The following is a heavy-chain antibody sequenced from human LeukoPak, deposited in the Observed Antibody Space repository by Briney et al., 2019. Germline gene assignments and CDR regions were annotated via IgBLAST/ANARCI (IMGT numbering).Heavy chain of an antibody. J-gene: IGHJ4*02. D-gene: IGHD3-22*01. V-gene: IGHV4-59*01. Sequence: SDTLSLTCTVSGGSISSYYWSWIRQPPGKGLEWIGYIYYSGSTNYNPSLKSRVTISVDTSKNQFSLKLSSVTAADTAVYYCARDGVFYYYDSSGYYDYWGQGTLVTVSS. CDR2: IYYSGST. CDR1: GGSISSYY. CDR3: ARDGVFYYYDSSGYYDY.